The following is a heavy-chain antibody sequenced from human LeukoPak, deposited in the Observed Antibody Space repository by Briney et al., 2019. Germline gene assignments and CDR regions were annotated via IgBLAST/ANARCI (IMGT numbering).Heavy chain of an antibody. CDR1: GGSISSGDYY. J-gene: IGHJ4*02. CDR2: IYYSGST. D-gene: IGHD1-1*01. V-gene: IGHV4-30-4*08. CDR3: ARDGEQLEANFDY. Sequence: PSQTLSLTCTVSGGSISSGDYYWSWIRQPPGKGLEWIGYIYYSGSTYYNPSLKSRVTISVDTSKNQFSLKLSSVTAADTAVYYCARDGEQLEANFDYWGQGTLVTVSS.